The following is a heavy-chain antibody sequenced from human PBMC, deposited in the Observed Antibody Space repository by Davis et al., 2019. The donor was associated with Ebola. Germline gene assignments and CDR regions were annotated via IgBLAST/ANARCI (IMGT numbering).Heavy chain of an antibody. D-gene: IGHD4-23*01. CDR1: GFTFSSYS. Sequence: GESLKISCAASGFTFSSYSMNWVRQAPGKGLEWVSYISSSSSTIYYADSVKGRFTISRDNAKNSLYLQMNSLRDEDTAVSYCARDSDGGHSRWFDPWGQGTLVTVSS. CDR3: ARDSDGGHSRWFDP. V-gene: IGHV3-48*02. CDR2: ISSSSSTI. J-gene: IGHJ5*02.